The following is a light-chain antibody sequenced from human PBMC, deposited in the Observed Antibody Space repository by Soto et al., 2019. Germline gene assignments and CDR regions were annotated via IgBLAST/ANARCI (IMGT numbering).Light chain of an antibody. CDR3: QQYNSYPWT. J-gene: IGKJ1*01. CDR1: QSISSY. V-gene: IGKV1-39*01. CDR2: AAS. Sequence: DIQMTQSPSSLSASVGERVTITCRASQSISSYLNWYQQKPGKAPKLLIYAASSLQSGVPSRFSGSGSGTEFTLTITSLQPDDFATYYCQQYNSYPWTFGQGTKVDIK.